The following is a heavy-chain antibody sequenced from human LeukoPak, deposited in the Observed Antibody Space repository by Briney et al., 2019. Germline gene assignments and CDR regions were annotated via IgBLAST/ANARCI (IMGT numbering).Heavy chain of an antibody. V-gene: IGHV4-34*01. CDR2: INHSGST. J-gene: IGHJ4*02. Sequence: PSETLSLTCAVYGRSFRGYYWNWIRQPPGKGLEWIGEINHSGSTNYNPSLKSRVTISVDTSKNQFSLKLSSVTAADTAVYYCARCGYSGYHWSDYWGQGTLVTASS. CDR3: ARCGYSGYHWSDY. CDR1: GRSFRGYY. D-gene: IGHD5-12*01.